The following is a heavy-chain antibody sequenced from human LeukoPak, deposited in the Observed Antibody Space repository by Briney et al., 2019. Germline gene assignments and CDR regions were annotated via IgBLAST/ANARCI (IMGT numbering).Heavy chain of an antibody. CDR3: ARGFDDGSLATSSPFDY. V-gene: IGHV3-48*03. CDR2: ISGTGRII. J-gene: IGHJ4*02. Sequence: PGGSLRLSCAASGFTFSSYDMNWVRQAPGKGLEWVSYISGTGRIIYYTDSVKGRFTISRDNAKNSLYLQMNSLRAEDTAIYYFARGFDDGSLATSSPFDYWGQGTLVTVSS. D-gene: IGHD3-9*01. CDR1: GFTFSSYD.